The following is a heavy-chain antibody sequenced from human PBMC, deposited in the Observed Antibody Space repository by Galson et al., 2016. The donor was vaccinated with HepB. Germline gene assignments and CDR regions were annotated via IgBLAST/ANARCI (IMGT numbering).Heavy chain of an antibody. CDR2: IYSGGST. Sequence: SLRLSCAVSGFAVRSNFMAWVRQAPGKGLEWVSLIYSGGSTYYADSVRGRFTISRDISKNTLFLEMLNLGAEDTAVYYCARVQTFYDYTWGTSRPRYFDYWGQGTLVTVSS. D-gene: IGHD3-16*02. CDR1: GFAVRSNF. J-gene: IGHJ4*02. V-gene: IGHV3-53*01. CDR3: ARVQTFYDYTWGTSRPRYFDY.